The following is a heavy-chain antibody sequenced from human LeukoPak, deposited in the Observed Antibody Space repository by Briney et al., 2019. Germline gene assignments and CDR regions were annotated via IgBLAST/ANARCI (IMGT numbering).Heavy chain of an antibody. CDR2: ISVYNANT. D-gene: IGHD6-19*01. CDR1: GYTFTSYG. CDR3: AYSSAPDVFDI. V-gene: IGHV1-18*01. Sequence: ASVNVSCKASGYTFTSYGISWVRQAPGQVLDWMGWISVYNANTNYAQKLQGRVTMTTDTSTSTVYMELRSLRFDDTAVYYCAYSSAPDVFDIWGQGTMVTVSS. J-gene: IGHJ3*02.